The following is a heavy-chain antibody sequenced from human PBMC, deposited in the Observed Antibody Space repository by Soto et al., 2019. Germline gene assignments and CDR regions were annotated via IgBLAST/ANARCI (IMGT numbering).Heavy chain of an antibody. J-gene: IGHJ3*02. CDR3: AKDVRSVPNGRGAFDI. CDR2: ISGGGGST. D-gene: IGHD1-26*01. Sequence: EVQLLESGGGLVQPGGSLRLSCLASEFTFSTYAMTWVRQAPGKGLEWVSGISGGGGSTYYGDSVKGRFTISRDNSKNTLYLQMDSLRAEDTAVYFCAKDVRSVPNGRGAFDIWGQGTMVTVSS. V-gene: IGHV3-23*01. CDR1: EFTFSTYA.